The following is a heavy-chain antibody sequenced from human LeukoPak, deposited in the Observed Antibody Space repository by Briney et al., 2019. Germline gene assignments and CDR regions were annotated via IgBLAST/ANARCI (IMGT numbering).Heavy chain of an antibody. CDR3: ARGVGMVGYYYYMDV. Sequence: GGSLRLSCAVSGFIYSDYWMMWVRHVPGKGLEWVANIKQDGSEKYYVVSVKGRFTISRDNAKNSLYLQMNSLRAEDTAVYYCARGVGMVGYYYYMDVWGKGTTVTVSS. J-gene: IGHJ6*03. D-gene: IGHD2-15*01. CDR1: GFIYSDYW. V-gene: IGHV3-7*01. CDR2: IKQDGSEK.